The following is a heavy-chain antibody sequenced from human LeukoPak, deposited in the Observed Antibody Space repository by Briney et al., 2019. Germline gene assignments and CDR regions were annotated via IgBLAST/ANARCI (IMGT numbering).Heavy chain of an antibody. CDR3: ANIRVYGMDV. J-gene: IGHJ6*02. V-gene: IGHV3-7*01. CDR2: IIQDGSEK. CDR1: GFTFSTFW. Sequence: PGGSLRLSCAASGFTFSTFWMSWVRQAPGKGLEWVAHIIQDGSEKYYVDSVKGRFTVSRDNAKNSLYLQMNNLRVEDTAVYYCANIRVYGMDVWGQGTTVTVSS.